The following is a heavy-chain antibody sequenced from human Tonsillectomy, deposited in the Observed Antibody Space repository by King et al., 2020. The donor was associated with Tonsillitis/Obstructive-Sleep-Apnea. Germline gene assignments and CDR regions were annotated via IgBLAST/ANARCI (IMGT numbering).Heavy chain of an antibody. V-gene: IGHV3-64D*06. CDR2: ISSNGGST. CDR1: GFTFSSYA. D-gene: IGHD5-24*01. J-gene: IGHJ4*02. CDR3: GTGGDGYNGGCPFDY. Sequence: VQLVESGGGLVQPGGSLRLSCSASGFTFSSYAMHWVRQAPGKGLEYVSAISSNGGSTYYADSVKGRFTISRDNSKNTLYLQMSSLRAEDTAVYYCGTGGDGYNGGCPFDYWGQGTLVTVSS.